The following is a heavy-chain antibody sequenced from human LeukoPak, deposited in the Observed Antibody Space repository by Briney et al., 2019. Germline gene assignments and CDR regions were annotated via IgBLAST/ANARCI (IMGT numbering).Heavy chain of an antibody. CDR3: STEPRSLLY. V-gene: IGHV3-21*04. J-gene: IGHJ4*01. CDR1: GFTFSSYS. D-gene: IGHD4-17*01. CDR2: ISSSSSYI. Sequence: PGGSLRLSCAASGFTFSSYSMNWVRQAPGKGLEWVSSISSSSSYIYYADSVKGRFTISRDNAKNSLYLQLNSLRPEDTVLYYCSTEPRSLLYWGHGTLVTVSS.